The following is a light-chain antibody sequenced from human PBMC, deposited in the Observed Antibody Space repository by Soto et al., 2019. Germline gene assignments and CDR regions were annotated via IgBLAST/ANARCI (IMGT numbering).Light chain of an antibody. V-gene: IGKV3-20*01. CDR2: GAP. CDR3: QQYARSTT. Sequence: EIVLTQSPGTLSSSPGERVTLSCRASQSVGGSFLARYHQKPGQAPRLLMRGAPSRASGIPNRFSGSGSGTDFTLTIRRLEPEDFGIYYCQQYARSTTVGQGTRLEIK. J-gene: IGKJ5*01. CDR1: QSVGGSF.